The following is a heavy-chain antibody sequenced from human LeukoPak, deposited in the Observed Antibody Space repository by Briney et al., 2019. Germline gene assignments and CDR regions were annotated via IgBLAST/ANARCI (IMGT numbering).Heavy chain of an antibody. J-gene: IGHJ3*01. CDR2: IYYSGST. D-gene: IGHD2-2*01. Sequence: SETLSLTCTVSGGSISYYYWSWIRQPPGKGLEWIGYIYYSGSTNYNPSLKSRVTISVDTSKNQFSLNLSSVTAADTAVSYCARVSCSSTSCPRRDALDVWGQGTTVAVSS. CDR1: GGSISYYY. CDR3: ARVSCSSTSCPRRDALDV. V-gene: IGHV4-59*01.